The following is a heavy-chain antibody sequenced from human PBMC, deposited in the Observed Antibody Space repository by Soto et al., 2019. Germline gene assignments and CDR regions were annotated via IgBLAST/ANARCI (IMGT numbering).Heavy chain of an antibody. V-gene: IGHV1-69*13. CDR1: GGTFSSYA. CDR3: ARVLRGDQGEWYGMDV. CDR2: IIPIFGTA. Sequence: RASVKVSCKASGGTFSSYAISWVRQAPGQGLEWMGGIIPIFGTANYAQKFQGRVTITADESTSTAYMELSSLRSEDTAVYYCARVLRGDQGEWYGMDVWGQGTTVTVSS. J-gene: IGHJ6*02. D-gene: IGHD3-16*01.